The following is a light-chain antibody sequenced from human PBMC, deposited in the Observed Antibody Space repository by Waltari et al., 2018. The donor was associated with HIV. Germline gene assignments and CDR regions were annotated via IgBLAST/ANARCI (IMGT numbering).Light chain of an antibody. CDR3: QSFDNTLNAWV. J-gene: IGLJ3*02. Sequence: QSVLPQPPSVSGAPGQRVTISCNGTTSHLGAGNGVHWYQQPPGEAPRLLIYEKVIRPSGVPDRFSGSKSGTAASLTITGLQAEDEADYYCQSFDNTLNAWVFGEGTKLTVL. CDR1: TSHLGAGNG. CDR2: EKV. V-gene: IGLV1-40*01.